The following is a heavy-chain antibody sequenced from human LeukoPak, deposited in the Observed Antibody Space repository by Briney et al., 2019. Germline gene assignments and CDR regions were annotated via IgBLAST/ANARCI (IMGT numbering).Heavy chain of an antibody. Sequence: ASVKVSCKASGYTFSSYDISWVRQVTGQGLEWMGWISAYNGNTNYAQKLQGRVTMTTDTSTSTAYMELRSLRSDDTAVYYCARDRATMVRGVIGLYDYWGQGTLVTVSS. CDR1: GYTFSSYD. J-gene: IGHJ4*02. CDR2: ISAYNGNT. V-gene: IGHV1-18*01. CDR3: ARDRATMVRGVIGLYDY. D-gene: IGHD3-10*01.